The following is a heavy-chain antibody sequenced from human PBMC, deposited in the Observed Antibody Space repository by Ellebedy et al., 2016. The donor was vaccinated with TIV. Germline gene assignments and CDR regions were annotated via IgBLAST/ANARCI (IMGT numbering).Heavy chain of an antibody. CDR2: IDWDDDK. D-gene: IGHD6-19*01. CDR1: GFSLSTSGVG. Sequence: SGPTLVKPTQTLTLTCTFSGFSLSTSGVGVGWIRQPPGKALEWLARIDWDDDKFYNTSLRARLAISKDSSKNQVVLTVTNMDPVDTATYYCAGGRSSGWAFDYWGQGTLVTVSS. V-gene: IGHV2-70*04. CDR3: AGGRSSGWAFDY. J-gene: IGHJ4*01.